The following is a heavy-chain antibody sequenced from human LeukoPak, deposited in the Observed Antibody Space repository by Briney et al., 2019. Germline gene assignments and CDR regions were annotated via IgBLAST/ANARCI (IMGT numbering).Heavy chain of an antibody. D-gene: IGHD3-10*01. CDR2: IKQDGSNK. CDR3: AKDFSGSGSYYSYYFDY. V-gene: IGHV3-7*01. Sequence: SGGSLRLSCAASGFTFTTYWMSWVRQPPGKGLEWVANIKQDGSNKYYADSVKGRFTISRDNSKNTLYLQMNSLRAEDTAVYYCAKDFSGSGSYYSYYFDYWGQGTLVTVSS. CDR1: GFTFTTYW. J-gene: IGHJ4*02.